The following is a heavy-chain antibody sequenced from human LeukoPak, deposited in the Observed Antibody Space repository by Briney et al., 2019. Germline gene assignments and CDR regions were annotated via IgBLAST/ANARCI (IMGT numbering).Heavy chain of an antibody. CDR1: GFTFNKYA. CDR3: TLRTDY. V-gene: IGHV3-23*01. Sequence: GGSLRLSCAASGFTFNKYAMTWVRQAPGKGLEWVSVISANGHNTYYVDSVKGHFTISRDNFKNMMYLQMDSLRVEDTAVYYCTLRTDYWGQGILVSVSS. J-gene: IGHJ4*01. CDR2: ISANGHNT.